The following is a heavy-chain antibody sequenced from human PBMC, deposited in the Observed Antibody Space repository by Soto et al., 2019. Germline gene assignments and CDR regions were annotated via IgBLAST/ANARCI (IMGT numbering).Heavy chain of an antibody. D-gene: IGHD3-10*01. J-gene: IGHJ4*02. CDR1: GFTIRSYG. CDR2: ISGYSGQT. CDR3: AGSPTKYGSARYYIQDFDY. V-gene: IGHV1-18*04. Sequence: ASVKGSCKASGFTIRSYGITWVRQAPGQGLEWMGWISGYSGQTEYAQNVQDRVTMTTDTSTSTAYMELRSLRSDDTAVYYCAGSPTKYGSARYYIQDFDYWDQGTLVGVSS.